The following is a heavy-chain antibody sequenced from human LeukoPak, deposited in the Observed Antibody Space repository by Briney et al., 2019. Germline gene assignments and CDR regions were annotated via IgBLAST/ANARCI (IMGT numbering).Heavy chain of an antibody. D-gene: IGHD6-13*01. J-gene: IGHJ6*03. CDR1: GFTFSSYW. CDR2: IKHDGSDK. CDR3: ARRSSSWFRLIDGYYMDV. Sequence: GGSLRLSCAASGFTFSSYWMTWVRQAPGKGLDWVANIKHDGSDKYYVDSVKDRFTISRDNAKNSLYLQMNSLRAEDTAAYYCARRSSSWFRLIDGYYMDVWGKGTTVTVSS. V-gene: IGHV3-7*02.